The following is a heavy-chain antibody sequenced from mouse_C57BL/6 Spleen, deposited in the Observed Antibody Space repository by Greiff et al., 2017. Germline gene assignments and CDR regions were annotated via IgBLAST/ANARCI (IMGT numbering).Heavy chain of an antibody. CDR2: IDPETGGT. CDR1: GYTFTDYE. J-gene: IGHJ2*01. V-gene: IGHV1-15*01. Sequence: QVQLKESGAELVRPGASVTLSCKASGYTFTDYEMHWVKQTPVHGLEWIGAIDPETGGTAYNQKFKGKAILTADKSSSTAYMELRSLTSEASAVYYGTRRGSNYFDYWGQGTTLTVSS. D-gene: IGHD5-1*01. CDR3: TRRGSNYFDY.